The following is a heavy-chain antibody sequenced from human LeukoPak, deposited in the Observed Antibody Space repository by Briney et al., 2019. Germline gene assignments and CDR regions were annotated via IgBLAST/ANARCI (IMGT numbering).Heavy chain of an antibody. CDR1: GFSFSIYA. V-gene: IGHV3-30*04. J-gene: IGHJ4*02. CDR3: ARRWYFDY. Sequence: PGGSLRLSCAASGFSFSIYAMHWVRQAPGKGLEWVAVISYDGSDKYYADSVKGRFTISRDNSKNTLYLQTNSLRAEDTAVYYCARRWYFDYWGQGTLVTVSS. CDR2: ISYDGSDK. D-gene: IGHD6-13*01.